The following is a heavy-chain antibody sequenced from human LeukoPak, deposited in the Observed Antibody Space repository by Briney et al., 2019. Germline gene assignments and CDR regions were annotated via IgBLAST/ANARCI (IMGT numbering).Heavy chain of an antibody. Sequence: PSETLSLTCAVSSYSISSDYYWGWIRQPPGQGREWIGTIFDSGSTYYNPSLVSRVSMSVDTSKNQFSLKLYSVTAADTAVYSCARHSQWGLVPWTFDIWGRGTMVTVSS. CDR1: SYSISSDYY. CDR2: IFDSGST. CDR3: ARHSQWGLVPWTFDI. D-gene: IGHD2-21*01. V-gene: IGHV4-38-2*01. J-gene: IGHJ3*02.